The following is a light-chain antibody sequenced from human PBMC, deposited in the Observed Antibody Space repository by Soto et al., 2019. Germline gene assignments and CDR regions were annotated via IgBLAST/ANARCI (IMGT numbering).Light chain of an antibody. V-gene: IGKV1-5*01. Sequence: DIQITQSPSTLSASVGDRVTITCRASQSISRWLAWYQQKPGKAPKALIYDASTSRSGVPSRFSGRGSGTEFTIAIRSLQPDDFATYYCQQYNNYSTFGQGTRLEIK. CDR2: DAS. CDR1: QSISRW. CDR3: QQYNNYST. J-gene: IGKJ5*01.